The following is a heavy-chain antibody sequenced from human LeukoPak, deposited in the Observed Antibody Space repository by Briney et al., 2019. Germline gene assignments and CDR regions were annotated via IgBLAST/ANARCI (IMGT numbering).Heavy chain of an antibody. D-gene: IGHD3-22*01. V-gene: IGHV1-2*02. CDR2: INPNSGGT. CDR1: GYTFTGYY. Sequence: ASVKVSCKASGYTFTGYYMHWVRQAPGQGLEWMGWINPNSGGTNYAQKFQGRVTMTRDTSIGTAYMELSRLRSDDTAVYYCARSSITMIVVNGWFDPWGQGTLVTVSS. CDR3: ARSSITMIVVNGWFDP. J-gene: IGHJ5*02.